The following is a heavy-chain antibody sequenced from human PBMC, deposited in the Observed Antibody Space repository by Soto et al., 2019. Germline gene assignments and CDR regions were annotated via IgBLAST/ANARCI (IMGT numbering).Heavy chain of an antibody. D-gene: IGHD6-25*01. J-gene: IGHJ5*02. Sequence: EVQLVESGGGLVQPGGSLRLSCAVSGFSFSSYWMHWVRQAPGKGLEWVSRINSDGSRTYYADSVKGRFNISRDNAKNTLYLQMNSLRAEYTAVYYCARVSVGSDNWFDPWGQGTLVTVSS. CDR1: GFSFSSYW. V-gene: IGHV3-74*01. CDR3: ARVSVGSDNWFDP. CDR2: INSDGSRT.